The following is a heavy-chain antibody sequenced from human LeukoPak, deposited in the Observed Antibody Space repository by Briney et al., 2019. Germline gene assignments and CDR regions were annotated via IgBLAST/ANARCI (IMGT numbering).Heavy chain of an antibody. V-gene: IGHV4-30-2*01. CDR2: IYHSGST. CDR3: ARTSGLGTSIDY. CDR1: GGSIISGGYS. Sequence: SETLSLTFAVSGGSIISGGYSWSCIRQPPGKGLEWIGYIYHSGSTYYNPSLKSRVTISVDGSKNQFSLKLSSVTAADAAVYYCARTSGLGTSIDYWGQGTLVTVSS. D-gene: IGHD3-22*01. J-gene: IGHJ4*02.